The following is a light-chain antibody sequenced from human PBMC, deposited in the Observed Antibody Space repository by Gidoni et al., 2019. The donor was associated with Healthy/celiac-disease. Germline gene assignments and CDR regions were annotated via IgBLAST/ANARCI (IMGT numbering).Light chain of an antibody. J-gene: IGLJ2*01. CDR2: GNS. CDR3: QSYDSSLSGVV. CDR1: SSNTGAGYD. Sequence: QSALTQPPSVSGAPGQVVTISCTGSSSNTGAGYDVHWYRQLPGTAPKLLIYGNSNRPSGVPDRFSGSKSGTSASLTITELQAEDEADYYCQSYDSSLSGVVFGGGTKLTVL. V-gene: IGLV1-40*01.